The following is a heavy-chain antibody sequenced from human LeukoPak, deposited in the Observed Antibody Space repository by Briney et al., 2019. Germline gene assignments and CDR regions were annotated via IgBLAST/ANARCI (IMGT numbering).Heavy chain of an antibody. D-gene: IGHD2/OR15-2a*01. V-gene: IGHV4-59*08. Sequence: SETLSLTCTVSGGSISSYYWSWIRQPPGKGLEWIGYTYYSGSTNYNPSLKSRVTISVDTSKNQFSLKLSSVTAADTAVYYCARQVSYYDAFDIWGQGTMVTVSS. CDR2: TYYSGST. CDR3: ARQVSYYDAFDI. J-gene: IGHJ3*02. CDR1: GGSISSYY.